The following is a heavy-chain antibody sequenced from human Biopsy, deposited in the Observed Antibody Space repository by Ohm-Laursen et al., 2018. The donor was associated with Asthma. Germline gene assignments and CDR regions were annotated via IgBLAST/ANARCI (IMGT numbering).Heavy chain of an antibody. D-gene: IGHD6-19*01. CDR1: GVSISNSNYD. CDR3: VRQSGYRSGWPKLLFAYYGLDV. CDR2: LYYSESPYYT. J-gene: IGHJ6*02. Sequence: SVTLSLTCTVSGVSISNSNYDCGWTRQWPGEGLAWIGSLYYSESPYYTFYNPSIESRVTISLDASKNEFSLSLTYVTAADTAQYYCVRQSGYRSGWPKLLFAYYGLDVWGPGTTVTVSS. V-gene: IGHV4-39*01.